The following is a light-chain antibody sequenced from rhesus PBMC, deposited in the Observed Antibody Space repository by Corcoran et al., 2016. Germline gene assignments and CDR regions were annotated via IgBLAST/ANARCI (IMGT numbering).Light chain of an antibody. CDR1: QSLVHSDGKTY. J-gene: IGKJ1*01. V-gene: IGKV2S9*01. CDR3: VHTTHWPRT. CDR2: QVS. Sequence: DVVMIQSPLSLPVTPGQPASISCRSSQSLVHSDGKTYLIWLQQKPGQPPRRIIYQVSNRDSGVPYRIIGNGAGTDFTQTISRVEAEVVGVYSCVHTTHWPRTFGQGTKVGIK.